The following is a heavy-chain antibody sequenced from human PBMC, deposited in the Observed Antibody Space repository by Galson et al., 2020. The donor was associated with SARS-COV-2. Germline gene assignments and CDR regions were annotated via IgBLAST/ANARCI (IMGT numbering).Heavy chain of an antibody. CDR2: IYSSENT. CDR3: ARAAGCDGSNCFLTLIDP. V-gene: IGHV4-39*07. D-gene: IGHD2-21*01. J-gene: IGHJ5*02. Sequence: SETLSLTCTVSGGLINTRSYSWGWIRQPPGKGLEWIGRIYSSENTYSNPSLRSRITISIDTSKNQFSLKLNSVTAADTAVYYCARAAGCDGSNCFLTLIDPWGQGILVTVSS. CDR1: GGLINTRSYS.